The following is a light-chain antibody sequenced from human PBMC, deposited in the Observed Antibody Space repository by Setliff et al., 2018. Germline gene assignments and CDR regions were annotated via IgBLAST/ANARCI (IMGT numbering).Light chain of an antibody. J-gene: IGLJ1*01. CDR1: SSDTGDSNY. CDR2: EVS. Sequence: QSALAQPASVSGSPGQSITISCTGASSDTGDSNYVSWYQQHPGKAPNLMIYEVSKWPSGVPDRFSGSKSGNTASLTVSGLQAEDEADYYCSSYAGSNNYVFGTGTKVTVL. CDR3: SSYAGSNNYV. V-gene: IGLV2-8*01.